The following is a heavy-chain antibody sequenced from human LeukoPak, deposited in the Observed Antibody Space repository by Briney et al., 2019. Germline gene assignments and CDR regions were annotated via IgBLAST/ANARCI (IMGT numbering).Heavy chain of an antibody. Sequence: GGSLRLSCAASGFTFSNAWMTWVRQAPGKGLEWVANIKQDGSEKYYVDSVKGRFTISRDNAKNSLYLQMNSLRAEDTAVYYCARVHSSFSDAFDIWGQGTMVTVSS. D-gene: IGHD6-19*01. CDR3: ARVHSSFSDAFDI. CDR2: IKQDGSEK. J-gene: IGHJ3*02. CDR1: GFTFSNAW. V-gene: IGHV3-7*01.